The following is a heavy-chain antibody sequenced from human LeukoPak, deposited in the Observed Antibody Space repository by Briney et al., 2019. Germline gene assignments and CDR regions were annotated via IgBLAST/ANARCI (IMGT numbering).Heavy chain of an antibody. Sequence: GGSLRLSCGASGFTFDDYWMSWVRQAPGQGREWVANINQDGSEKYYLDSAKGRFTISRDNARNSLYLQVDSLRAEDTAVYYCARGGTSGYWGGNYYFDYWGQGSLVTVSS. CDR2: INQDGSEK. D-gene: IGHD7-27*01. J-gene: IGHJ4*02. CDR1: GFTFDDYW. CDR3: ARGGTSGYWGGNYYFDY. V-gene: IGHV3-7*01.